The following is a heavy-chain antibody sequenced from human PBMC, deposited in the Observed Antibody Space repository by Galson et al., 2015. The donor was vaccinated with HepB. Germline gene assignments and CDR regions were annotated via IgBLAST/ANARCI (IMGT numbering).Heavy chain of an antibody. J-gene: IGHJ5*02. Sequence: QSGAEVKKPGESLKISCKGSGYSFTSYWIGWVRQMPGKGLEWMGIIYPGDSDTRYSPSFQGQVTISADKSISTAYLQWSSLKASDTAMYYCARRGSYYGSGSYAQYNWVDPWGQGTLVTVSS. V-gene: IGHV5-51*01. CDR1: GYSFTSYW. CDR2: IYPGDSDT. CDR3: ARRGSYYGSGSYAQYNWVDP. D-gene: IGHD3-10*01.